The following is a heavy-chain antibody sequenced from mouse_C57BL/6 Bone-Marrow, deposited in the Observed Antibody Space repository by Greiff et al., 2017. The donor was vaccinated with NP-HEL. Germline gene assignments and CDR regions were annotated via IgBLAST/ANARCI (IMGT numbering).Heavy chain of an antibody. V-gene: IGHV1-19*01. CDR2: INPYNGGT. CDR3: ARDIAAVAGVYYAMDY. D-gene: IGHD1-1*01. J-gene: IGHJ4*01. Sequence: VQLQQSGPVLVKPGASVKMSCKASGYTFTDYYMNWVKQSPGKSLEWIGVINPYNGGTSYTQKFKGKATLTVDKSSSTAYMELNSLTSEDSAVYYCARDIAAVAGVYYAMDYWGQGTSVTVSS. CDR1: GYTFTDYY.